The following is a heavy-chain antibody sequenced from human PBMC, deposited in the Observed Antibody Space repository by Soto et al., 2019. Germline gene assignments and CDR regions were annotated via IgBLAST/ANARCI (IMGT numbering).Heavy chain of an antibody. Sequence: TRLPAGKGLEWIGRIYTSGSTDYNPSIKSRVSMSIDTSNNQFSLKLTSVTSADTALYYCARDFWGERYFGSWGQGTMVTFSS. J-gene: IGHJ4*02. CDR2: IYTSGST. CDR3: ARDFWGERYFGS. V-gene: IGHV4-4*07. D-gene: IGHD7-27*01.